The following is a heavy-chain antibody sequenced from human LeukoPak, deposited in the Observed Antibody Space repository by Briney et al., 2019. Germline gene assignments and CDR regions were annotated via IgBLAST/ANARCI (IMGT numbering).Heavy chain of an antibody. CDR1: GGTFSSYA. Sequence: SVKVSCKASGGTFSSYAISWVRQAPGQGLEWMGRIIPIFGTANYAQKLQGRVTITTDESTSTAYMELSSLRSEDTAVYYCASEGRIQRSWFDPWGQGTLVTVSS. V-gene: IGHV1-69*05. CDR3: ASEGRIQRSWFDP. J-gene: IGHJ5*02. CDR2: IIPIFGTA. D-gene: IGHD5-18*01.